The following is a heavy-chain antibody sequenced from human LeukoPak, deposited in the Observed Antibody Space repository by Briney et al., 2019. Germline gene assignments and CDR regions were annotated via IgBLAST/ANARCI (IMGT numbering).Heavy chain of an antibody. V-gene: IGHV3-48*03. CDR1: GFTFSSYE. Sequence: PGWSLRLSCAASGFTFSSYEMNWVRQAPGKGLEGVSYISSSGSTIYYADSVKGRFTISRDNAKNSLYLQMNSLRAEDTAVYYCAELGITMIGGVWGKGTTVTISS. CDR2: ISSSGSTI. CDR3: AELGITMIGGV. D-gene: IGHD3-10*02. J-gene: IGHJ6*04.